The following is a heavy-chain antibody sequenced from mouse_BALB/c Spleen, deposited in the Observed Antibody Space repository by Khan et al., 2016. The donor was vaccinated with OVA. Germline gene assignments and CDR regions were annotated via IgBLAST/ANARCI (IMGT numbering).Heavy chain of an antibody. D-gene: IGHD1-1*01. CDR1: GYSITGNYA. V-gene: IGHV3-2*02. J-gene: IGHJ2*02. CDR3: ARGNYYGYYFDD. CDR2: ISYSGST. Sequence: EVQLQESGPGLVKPSQSLSLTCTVTGYSITGNYAWNWIRQFPGNKLEWMGYISYSGSTTYNPSLKSRISITRDTSKNQFFLQLKSVTTDDTATYDCARGNYYGYYFDDWGQGTSLTVSS.